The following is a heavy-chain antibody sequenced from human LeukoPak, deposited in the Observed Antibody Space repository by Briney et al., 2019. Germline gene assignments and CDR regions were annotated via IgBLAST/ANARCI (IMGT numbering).Heavy chain of an antibody. V-gene: IGHV4-59*08. J-gene: IGHJ4*02. CDR2: IYYSGST. D-gene: IGHD3-22*01. CDR3: ARLKDDSSGYYYFHYFDY. Sequence: SETLSLTCTVSGGSISSYYWSWIRQPPGKGPEWIGYIYYSGSTNYNPSLKSRVTISVDTSKNQFSLKLSSVTAADTAVYYCARLKDDSSGYYYFHYFDYWGQGTLVTVSS. CDR1: GGSISSYY.